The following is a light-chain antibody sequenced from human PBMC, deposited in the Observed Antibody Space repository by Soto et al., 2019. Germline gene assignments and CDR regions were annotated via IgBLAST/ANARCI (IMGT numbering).Light chain of an antibody. CDR2: EGS. CDR3: CSYARGSTYV. Sequence: QSVLTQPPSVSGSPGQSVTISCTGTSSDLGSYNRVSWYQQPPGSAPKLIIYEGSKRPSGVSNRFSGSKSGNTASLTISGLQAEDEADYYCCSYARGSTYVFGTGTKVTVL. CDR1: SSDLGSYNR. V-gene: IGLV2-23*01. J-gene: IGLJ1*01.